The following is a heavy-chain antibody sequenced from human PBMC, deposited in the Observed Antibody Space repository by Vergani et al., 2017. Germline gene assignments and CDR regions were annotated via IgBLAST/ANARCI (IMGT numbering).Heavy chain of an antibody. CDR1: GYTFSNYY. J-gene: IGHJ4*02. V-gene: IGHV1-46*03. CDR3: ARGDYGILTGYRY. CDR2: INPSGGHT. Sequence: QVQVVQSGAEVKKSGASVKVSCKTSGYTFSNYYMHWVRQAPGQGLEWMGIINPSGGHTNYAQKFQGRVTMTRGTSTGTVYMELSSLRSEDTAIYYCARGDYGILTGYRYWGQGTLVTVSA. D-gene: IGHD3-9*01.